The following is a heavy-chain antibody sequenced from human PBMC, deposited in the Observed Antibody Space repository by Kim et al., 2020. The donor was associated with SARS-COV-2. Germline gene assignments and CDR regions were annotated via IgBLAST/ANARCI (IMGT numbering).Heavy chain of an antibody. V-gene: IGHV3-30*04. CDR3: ARDHYYGSGSYVRRGMDV. D-gene: IGHD3-10*01. CDR1: GFTFSSYA. Sequence: GGSLRLSCAASGFTFSSYAMHWVRQAPGKGLEWVAVISYDGSNKYYADSVKGRFTISRDNSKNTLYLQMNSLRAEDTAVYYCARDHYYGSGSYVRRGMDVWGQGTTVTVSS. J-gene: IGHJ6*02. CDR2: ISYDGSNK.